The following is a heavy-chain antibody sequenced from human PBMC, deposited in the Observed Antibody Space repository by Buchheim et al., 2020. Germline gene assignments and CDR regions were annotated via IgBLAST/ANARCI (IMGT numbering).Heavy chain of an antibody. CDR1: GGSISSGDYY. V-gene: IGHV4-30-4*01. D-gene: IGHD2-2*02. J-gene: IGHJ5*02. Sequence: QVQLQESGPGLVKPSQTLSLTCTVSGGSISSGDYYWSWIRQPPGKGLEWIGYIYYSGSTYYNPSLKSRVTISVDTPKNQFSLKLSSVTAADTAVYYCARGEDIVVVPAAIRGGNWFDPWGQGTL. CDR2: IYYSGST. CDR3: ARGEDIVVVPAAIRGGNWFDP.